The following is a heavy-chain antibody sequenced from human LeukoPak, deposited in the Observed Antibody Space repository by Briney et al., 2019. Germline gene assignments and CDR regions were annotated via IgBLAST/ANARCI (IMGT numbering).Heavy chain of an antibody. Sequence: SETLSLTCAVYGGSFSGYYWSWIRQPPGKGLEWIGEINHSGSTNYNPPLKSRVTISVDTSKNQFSLKLSSVTAADTAVYYCARGWSGYDFRDYFDYWGQGTLVTVSS. V-gene: IGHV4-34*01. J-gene: IGHJ4*02. CDR3: ARGWSGYDFRDYFDY. CDR2: INHSGST. CDR1: GGSFSGYY. D-gene: IGHD3-3*01.